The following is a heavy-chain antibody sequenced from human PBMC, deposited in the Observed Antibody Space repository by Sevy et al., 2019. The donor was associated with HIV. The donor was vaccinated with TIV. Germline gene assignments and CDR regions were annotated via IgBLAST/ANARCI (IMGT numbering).Heavy chain of an antibody. CDR1: GFTFSNAC. D-gene: IGHD3-3*01. CDR3: TTDERFWSGYYNYYYYYGMDV. CDR2: IKSKTDGGTK. V-gene: IGHV3-15*01. Sequence: GGSLRLSCAASGFTFSNACMSWVRQAPGKGLEWVGRIKSKTDGGTKDYAAPVKGRFTISRDDSKNTLYLQMNSLKTEDTAVYYCTTDERFWSGYYNYYYYYGMDVWGQGTTVTVSS. J-gene: IGHJ6*02.